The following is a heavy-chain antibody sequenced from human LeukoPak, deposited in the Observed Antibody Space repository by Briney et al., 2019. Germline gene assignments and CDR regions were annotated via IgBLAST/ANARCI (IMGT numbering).Heavy chain of an antibody. CDR2: TNPYSGDT. Sequence: ASVKVSCKASGYTFTGFYMHWVRQAPGQGLEWMGWTNPYSGDTNYAQKSQGRVTMTRDTSISTAYMELGRLKSDDTAVYYCATARDILTTISVGGFDYWGQGSLVTVSS. V-gene: IGHV1-2*02. CDR1: GYTFTGFY. J-gene: IGHJ4*02. CDR3: ATARDILTTISVGGFDY. D-gene: IGHD5-12*01.